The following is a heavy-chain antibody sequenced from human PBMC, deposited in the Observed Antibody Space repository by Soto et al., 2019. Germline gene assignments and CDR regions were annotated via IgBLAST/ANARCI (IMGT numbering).Heavy chain of an antibody. V-gene: IGHV4-59*01. J-gene: IGHJ4*02. Sequence: PSETLSLTCTVSGGSISSSSWSWIRQPPGRGLEWIGYIYNNGRTDYNPSLKSRFTISVDTSKNHFSLKLSSVTPADTAVYYCARARFCTSTSCYHYFAFWGQGTLVTVS. CDR2: IYNNGRT. CDR1: GGSISSSS. D-gene: IGHD2-2*01. CDR3: ARARFCTSTSCYHYFAF.